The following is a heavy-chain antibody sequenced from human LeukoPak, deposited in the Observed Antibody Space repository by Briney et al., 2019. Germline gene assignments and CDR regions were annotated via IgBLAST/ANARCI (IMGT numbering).Heavy chain of an antibody. CDR3: ARAPSEIGGYYPEYFRH. CDR2: ISGSGGST. D-gene: IGHD3-22*01. Sequence: GGSLRLSCAASRITFSSYAMSWVRQAPGKGLEWVSGISGSGGSTYYADSVKRRFTISRDNAKNTVSLQMNSLRAEDTGVYYCARAPSEIGGYYPEYFRHWGQGTLVTVSS. J-gene: IGHJ1*01. CDR1: RITFSSYA. V-gene: IGHV3-23*01.